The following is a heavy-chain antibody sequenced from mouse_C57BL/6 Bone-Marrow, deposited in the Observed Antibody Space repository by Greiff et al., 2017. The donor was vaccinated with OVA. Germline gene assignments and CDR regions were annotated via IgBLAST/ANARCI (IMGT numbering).Heavy chain of an antibody. J-gene: IGHJ2*01. D-gene: IGHD2-4*01. CDR1: GFTFSSYG. CDR2: ISSGGSYT. V-gene: IGHV5-6*01. Sequence: EVQRVESGGDLVKPGGSLKLSCAASGFTFSSYGMSWVRQTPDKRLEWVATISSGGSYTYYPDSVKGRFTISRDNAKNTLYLQMSSLKSEDTAMYYCASAGFYYDYDDYWGQGTTLTVSS. CDR3: ASAGFYYDYDDY.